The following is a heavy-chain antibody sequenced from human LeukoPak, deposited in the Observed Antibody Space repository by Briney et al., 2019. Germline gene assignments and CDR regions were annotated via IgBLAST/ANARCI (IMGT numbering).Heavy chain of an antibody. CDR1: GFTFSSYG. CDR3: TRDLMDYDVSTGLHHYYMDV. J-gene: IGHJ6*02. V-gene: IGHV3-33*01. Sequence: GSLRLSCAASGFTFSSYGMHWVRQAPGKGLEWVAVIWYDGSNKYYADSVKGRFTISRDNSKNTLFLQMNSLRAEDTAVYYCTRDLMDYDVSTGLHHYYMDVWGQGTTVTVSS. CDR2: IWYDGSNK. D-gene: IGHD3-9*01.